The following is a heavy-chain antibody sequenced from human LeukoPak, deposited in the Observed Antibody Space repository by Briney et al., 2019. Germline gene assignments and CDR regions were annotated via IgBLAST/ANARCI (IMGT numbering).Heavy chain of an antibody. Sequence: GRSLRLSCAASGFTFDDYAMSWVRQAPGKGLERVSAISGSGASTYYADSVKGRFTTSRDKSKNMLYLQMNSRTPEDTAVYYCAKKGYDYHLGLYNWFDPWGQGTLVTVSS. J-gene: IGHJ5*02. D-gene: IGHD5-12*01. CDR2: ISGSGAST. V-gene: IGHV3-23*01. CDR3: AKKGYDYHLGLYNWFDP. CDR1: GFTFDDYA.